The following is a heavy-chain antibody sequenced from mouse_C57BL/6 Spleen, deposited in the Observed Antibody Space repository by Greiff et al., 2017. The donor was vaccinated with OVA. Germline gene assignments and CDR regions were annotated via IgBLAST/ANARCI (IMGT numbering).Heavy chain of an antibody. Sequence: VQLQQPGAELVMPGASVKLSCKASGYTFTSYWMHWVKQRPGQGLEWIGEIDPSDSYTNYNQKFKGKSTLTVDKSSSTAYMQLSSLTSEDSAVYYCARYGYPFAYWGQGTLVTVSA. D-gene: IGHD1-2*01. J-gene: IGHJ3*01. V-gene: IGHV1-69*01. CDR1: GYTFTSYW. CDR2: IDPSDSYT. CDR3: ARYGYPFAY.